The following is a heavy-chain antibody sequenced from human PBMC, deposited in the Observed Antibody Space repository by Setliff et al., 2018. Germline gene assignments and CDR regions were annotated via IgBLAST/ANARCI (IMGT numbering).Heavy chain of an antibody. D-gene: IGHD6-13*01. V-gene: IGHV5-51*01. CDR1: GYIFTNYW. CDR3: AIRSYSSNWYFDY. CDR2: IYPGDSDT. J-gene: IGHJ4*02. Sequence: LGESLKISCKASGYIFTNYWIGWVRQMPGKGLEWMGVIYPGDSDTRYSPSFQGQVTISADKSINTAYLQWSSLKASDTAIYYCAIRSYSSNWYFDYWGQGTLVTVSS.